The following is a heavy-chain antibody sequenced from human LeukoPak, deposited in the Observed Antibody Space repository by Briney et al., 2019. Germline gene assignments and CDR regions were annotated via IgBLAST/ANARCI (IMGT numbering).Heavy chain of an antibody. V-gene: IGHV3-33*01. CDR3: ARSYYDSSPFDI. J-gene: IGHJ3*02. D-gene: IGHD3-22*01. CDR1: GFTFSSYG. Sequence: PGGSLRLSCAASGFTFSSYGMHWVRQAPGKGLEWVAVIWYDGSNKYYADSVKGRFTISRDNSKNTLYLQMNSLRAEDTAVYYCARSYYDSSPFDIWGRGTMVTVSS. CDR2: IWYDGSNK.